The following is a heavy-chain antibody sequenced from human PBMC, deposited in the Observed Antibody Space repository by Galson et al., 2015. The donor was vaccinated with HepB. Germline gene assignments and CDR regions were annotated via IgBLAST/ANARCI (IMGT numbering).Heavy chain of an antibody. CDR2: ISYDGSNK. CDR1: GFTFSSYA. V-gene: IGHV3-30*04. Sequence: SLRLSCAASGFTFSSYAMHWVRQAPGKGLEWVAVISYDGSNKYYADSVKGRFSISRDNSKNTLYLQMNSLRAEDTAIYYCARDRGDASGWYGEDYWGQGTLVTVSS. J-gene: IGHJ4*02. D-gene: IGHD6-19*01. CDR3: ARDRGDASGWYGEDY.